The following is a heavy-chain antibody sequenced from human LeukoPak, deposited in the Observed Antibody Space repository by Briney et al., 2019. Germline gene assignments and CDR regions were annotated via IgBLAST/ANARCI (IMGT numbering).Heavy chain of an antibody. CDR2: ISSSGSTR. V-gene: IGHV3-11*01. CDR3: ARTAYYYDSSGYDDAFDI. D-gene: IGHD3-22*01. CDR1: GFTFDNYA. J-gene: IGHJ3*02. Sequence: PGGSLRLSCTASGFTFDNYAMIWVRQAPGKGLEWVSHISSSGSTRYYADSVKGRFTISRDNAKNSLYLQMKSLRAEDTAVYYCARTAYYYDSSGYDDAFDIWGQGTMVTVSS.